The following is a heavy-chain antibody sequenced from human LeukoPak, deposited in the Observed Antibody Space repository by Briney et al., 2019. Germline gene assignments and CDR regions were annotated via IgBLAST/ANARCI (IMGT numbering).Heavy chain of an antibody. D-gene: IGHD1-26*01. CDR1: GASVSGSPYY. CDR2: IYSSGST. CDR3: AKSGGYGLIDY. J-gene: IGHJ4*02. Sequence: MPSETLSLTCTVSGASVSGSPYYWGWIRQPPGKGLEWIGSIYSSGSTYYNASLQSRVTISTETSKNQISLRLNSVTAADTAIYYCAKSGGYGLIDYWGQGTLVTVSS. V-gene: IGHV4-39*01.